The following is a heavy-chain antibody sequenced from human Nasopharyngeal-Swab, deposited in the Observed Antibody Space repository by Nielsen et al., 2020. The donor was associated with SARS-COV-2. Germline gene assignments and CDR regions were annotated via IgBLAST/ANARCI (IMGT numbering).Heavy chain of an antibody. D-gene: IGHD3-9*01. J-gene: IGHJ4*02. Sequence: VRQAPGQGLEWMGWIITNTGNPTYAQGFTGRFVFSLDTSVSTAYLQISSLKAEDTAVYYCARGHDTSDYWGQGTLVTVSS. V-gene: IGHV7-4-1*02. CDR3: ARGHDTSDY. CDR2: IITNTGNP.